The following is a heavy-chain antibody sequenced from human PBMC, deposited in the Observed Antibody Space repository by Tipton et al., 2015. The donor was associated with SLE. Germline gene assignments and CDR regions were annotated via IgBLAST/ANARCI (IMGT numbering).Heavy chain of an antibody. J-gene: IGHJ4*02. V-gene: IGHV3-30*02. CDR3: AKGGDSGNFFYALH. D-gene: IGHD1-26*01. CDR2: IRYDGSNK. CDR1: GFTFSSYG. Sequence: QVQLVQSGGGVVQPGGSLRLSCAASGFTFSSYGMHWVRQAPGKGLEWVAFIRYDGSNKYYADSVKGRFTISRDNSKNTLYLQMNSLRAEDTAVYYCAKGGDSGNFFYALHWGQGTLVTVSS.